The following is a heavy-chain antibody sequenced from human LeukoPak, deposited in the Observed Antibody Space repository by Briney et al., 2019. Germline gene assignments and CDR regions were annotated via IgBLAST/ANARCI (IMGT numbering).Heavy chain of an antibody. D-gene: IGHD5-24*01. CDR1: GYTFTGYY. V-gene: IGHV1-2*02. Sequence: ASVKVSCKASGYTFTGYYMHWVRQAPGQGLEWMGWINPSSGVTSYAQKFQGRVTLTRDTSISTAYMQLSRLKSNDTAMYYCARWLQESLDSWGQGTLVTVSS. J-gene: IGHJ4*02. CDR3: ARWLQESLDS. CDR2: INPSSGVT.